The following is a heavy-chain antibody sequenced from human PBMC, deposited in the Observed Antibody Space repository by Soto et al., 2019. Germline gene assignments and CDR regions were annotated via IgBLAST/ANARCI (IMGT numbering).Heavy chain of an antibody. CDR2: INPSGGST. D-gene: IGHD4-4*01. V-gene: IGHV1-46*03. Sequence: ASVKVSCKASGYTFTSYYMHWVRQAPGQGLEWMGIINPSGGSTSYAQKFQGRVTMTRDTSTSTVYMELSSLRSEDTAVYYCARDPESYSNYGPAFDIWGQGTMVTVSS. CDR3: ARDPESYSNYGPAFDI. J-gene: IGHJ3*02. CDR1: GYTFTSYY.